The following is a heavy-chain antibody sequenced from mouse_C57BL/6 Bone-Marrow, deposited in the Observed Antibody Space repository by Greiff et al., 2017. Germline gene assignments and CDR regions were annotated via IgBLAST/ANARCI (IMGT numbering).Heavy chain of an antibody. J-gene: IGHJ1*03. CDR3: ASGDYYGSSYGYFDV. V-gene: IGHV5-4*03. CDR2: ISDGGSYT. CDR1: GFTFSSYA. D-gene: IGHD1-1*01. Sequence: EVKLVESGGGLVKPGGSLKLSCAASGFTFSSYAMSWVRQTPEKRLAWVATISDGGSYTYYPDNVKGRFTISRDNAKNNLYLQMSHLKSEDTAMYYCASGDYYGSSYGYFDVWGTGTTVTVSS.